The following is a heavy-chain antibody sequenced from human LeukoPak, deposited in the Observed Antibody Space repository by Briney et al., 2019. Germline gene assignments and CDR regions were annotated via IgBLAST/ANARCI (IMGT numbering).Heavy chain of an antibody. Sequence: TGGSLRLSCAASGFTFSSYAMSWVRQAPGKGLEWVSGISGSGGSTYYADPVKGRFTISRDNSKNTLYLQMNSLRAEDTAVYYCAKTSLWDGSGHYYYMDVWGKGTTVTISS. CDR3: AKTSLWDGSGHYYYMDV. CDR2: ISGSGGST. V-gene: IGHV3-23*01. D-gene: IGHD2-15*01. J-gene: IGHJ6*03. CDR1: GFTFSSYA.